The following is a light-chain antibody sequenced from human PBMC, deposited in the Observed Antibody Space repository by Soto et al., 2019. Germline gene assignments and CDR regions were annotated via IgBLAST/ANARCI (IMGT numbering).Light chain of an antibody. CDR2: DVT. CDR1: GSDIGGYNY. CDR3: CSYAGGYSWV. Sequence: QSALTQPRSVSGSPGQSVTISCTGTGSDIGGYNYVSWYQQLPGKAPKLMIFDVTQRPSGVPDRFSGSKSGNTASLTISGLQAEDEADFYCCSYAGGYSWVFGGVTQLTVL. J-gene: IGLJ2*01. V-gene: IGLV2-11*01.